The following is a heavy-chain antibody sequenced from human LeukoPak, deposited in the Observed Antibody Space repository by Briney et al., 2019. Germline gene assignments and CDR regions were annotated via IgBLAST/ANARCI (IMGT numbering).Heavy chain of an antibody. Sequence: GASVKVSCKASGYTFTSYDINWVRQATGQGLEWMGWMSPNSGNTGYAQKFQGRVTMTRNTAISTACMELSSLRSEDTAVYYCVRTPPNWGADYWGQGTLVTVSS. CDR3: VRTPPNWGADY. CDR1: GYTFTSYD. J-gene: IGHJ4*02. CDR2: MSPNSGNT. V-gene: IGHV1-8*01. D-gene: IGHD7-27*01.